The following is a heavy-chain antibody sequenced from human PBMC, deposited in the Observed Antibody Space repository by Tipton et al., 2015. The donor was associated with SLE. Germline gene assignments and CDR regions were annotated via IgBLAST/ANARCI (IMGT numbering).Heavy chain of an antibody. CDR3: ARDPEGGRSWYSLDY. CDR2: ISSTGLYM. V-gene: IGHV3-21*03. J-gene: IGHJ4*02. CDR1: GFAFSSYS. Sequence: SLRLSCAASGFAFSSYSMNWVRQAPGKGLQRVSSISSTGLYMYYADSVTGRFTISRDNAKNSLYLQMNRLRAEDTAVYFCARDPEGGRSWYSLDYWGLGTLVTVSS. D-gene: IGHD6-13*01.